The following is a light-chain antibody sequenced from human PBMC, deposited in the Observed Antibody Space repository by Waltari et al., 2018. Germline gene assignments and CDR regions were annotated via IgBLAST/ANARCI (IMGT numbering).Light chain of an antibody. J-gene: IGKJ4*01. CDR1: QVISNY. CDR3: QQLNSYPLT. CDR2: SAS. V-gene: IGKV1-9*01. Sequence: DIQLTQSQSFLSASVRDRVTIPCRASQVISNYLAWYQQKPGKAPKLLIYSASTLQSGVPSRFSGSGSGTEFSLTISSLQPEDFATYYCQQLNSYPLTFGGGTKVEIK.